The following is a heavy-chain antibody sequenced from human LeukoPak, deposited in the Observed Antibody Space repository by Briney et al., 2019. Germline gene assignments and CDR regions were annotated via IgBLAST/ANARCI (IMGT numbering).Heavy chain of an antibody. J-gene: IGHJ4*02. V-gene: IGHV4-39*07. D-gene: IGHD3-22*01. Sequence: SETLSLTCTVSGGSISSSSYYWGWIRQPPGKGLEWIGSIYYSGSTYYNPSLKSRVTISVDTSKNQFSLKLSSVTAADTAVYYCARDSTRYYYDSSGYPPFDYWGQGTLVTVSS. CDR1: GGSISSSSYY. CDR2: IYYSGST. CDR3: ARDSTRYYYDSSGYPPFDY.